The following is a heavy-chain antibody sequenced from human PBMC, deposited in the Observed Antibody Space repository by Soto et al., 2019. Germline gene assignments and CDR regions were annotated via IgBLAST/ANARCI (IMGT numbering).Heavy chain of an antibody. D-gene: IGHD5-12*01. CDR2: ISSDGGST. Sequence: EVLLVESGGGLVQPGGSLRLSCAASGFTFRGYAMHWVRQAPGKGLEYVSRISSDGGSTYYVNSVKGRFAISRDNSKNSMYLQLGSLRTDDMAVYYCARDGVATRDFDYWGQGTLVTVSS. J-gene: IGHJ4*02. CDR3: ARDGVATRDFDY. V-gene: IGHV3-64*01. CDR1: GFTFRGYA.